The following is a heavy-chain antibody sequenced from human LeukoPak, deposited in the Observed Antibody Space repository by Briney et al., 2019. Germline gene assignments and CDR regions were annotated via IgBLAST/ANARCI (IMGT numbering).Heavy chain of an antibody. V-gene: IGHV4-34*01. D-gene: IGHD2-2*03. Sequence: SETLSLTCAVYGGSFSGYYWSWIRQPPGKGLEWIGEIDHSGSTNYNPSLKSRVTISVDTSKNQFSLKLSSVTAADTAVYYCARGSRPGYCSRTSCRKNWFDPWGQGTLVTVSS. CDR2: IDHSGST. CDR3: ARGSRPGYCSRTSCRKNWFDP. J-gene: IGHJ5*02. CDR1: GGSFSGYY.